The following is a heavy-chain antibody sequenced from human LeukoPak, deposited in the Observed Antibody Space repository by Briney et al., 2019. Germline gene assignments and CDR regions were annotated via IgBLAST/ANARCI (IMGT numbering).Heavy chain of an antibody. V-gene: IGHV4-39*01. CDR3: ARHVAAAGTVDY. CDR1: GGSIRSSSYY. CDR2: NYYSGST. J-gene: IGHJ4*02. D-gene: IGHD6-13*01. Sequence: SETLSLTCNASGGSIRSSSYYWRWIRQPPGKGLEWIGSNYYSGSTYYNPSPKSRLTISVDTSNNQFSLTLSSVTAADTAVYYCARHVAAAGTVDYWGQATLVTVSS.